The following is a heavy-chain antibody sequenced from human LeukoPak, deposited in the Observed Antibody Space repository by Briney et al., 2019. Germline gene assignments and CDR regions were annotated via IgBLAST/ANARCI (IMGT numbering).Heavy chain of an antibody. CDR3: ARDAPIVGATQGGDY. V-gene: IGHV1-18*01. CDR1: GYTFTSYG. J-gene: IGHJ4*02. Sequence: ASVKVSCKASGYTFTSYGISWVRQAPGQGLEWMGWISAYNGNTNYAQKLQGRVTMTTDTSTSTAYMEPRSLRSDDTAVYYCARDAPIVGATQGGDYWGQGTLVTVSS. CDR2: ISAYNGNT. D-gene: IGHD1-26*01.